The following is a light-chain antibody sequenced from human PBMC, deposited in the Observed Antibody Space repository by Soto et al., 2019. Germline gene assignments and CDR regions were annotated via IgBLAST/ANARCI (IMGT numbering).Light chain of an antibody. CDR2: AAS. J-gene: IGKJ2*01. CDR3: HQYYSYPHT. CDR1: QGISSY. V-gene: IGKV1-8*01. Sequence: AIRMTQSPSSLSASTGDRVTITCRASQGISSYLAWYQQKPGKAPKLLIYAASTLQSGVPSRFSGSGSGTDFALTISCLQSEDVATYYCHQYYSYPHTFGQGNPLAIK.